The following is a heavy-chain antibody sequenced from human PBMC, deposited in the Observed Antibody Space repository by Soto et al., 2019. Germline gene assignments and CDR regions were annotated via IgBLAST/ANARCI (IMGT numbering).Heavy chain of an antibody. V-gene: IGHV3-30*18. D-gene: IGHD3-16*01. CDR3: AKDRVVSGLGEIDY. J-gene: IGHJ4*02. CDR2: ISYDGSNK. CDR1: GFTFSTNG. Sequence: QVQLVESGGGVVQPGRSLRLSCAASGFTFSTNGMHWVRQAPGKGLEWVAIISYDGSNKYYADSVKGRLTISRDNSKNTLYLQMNSLRAEDTAVYYCAKDRVVSGLGEIDYWGQGTLVTVSS.